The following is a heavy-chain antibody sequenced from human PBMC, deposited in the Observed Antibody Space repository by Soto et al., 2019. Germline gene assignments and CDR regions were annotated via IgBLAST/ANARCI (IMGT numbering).Heavy chain of an antibody. CDR3: AREVSGSYSTFDS. V-gene: IGHV3-11*01. CDR1: GFTFSDYY. CDR2: ITSNGRAM. J-gene: IGHJ4*02. D-gene: IGHD6-19*01. Sequence: LRLSCAASGFTFSDYYMSWIRQAPGKGLEWISYITSNGRAMSYADSVKGRFTISRDNAANSLYLQMNSLRVEDTAFYYCAREVSGSYSTFDSWGQGILVTVSS.